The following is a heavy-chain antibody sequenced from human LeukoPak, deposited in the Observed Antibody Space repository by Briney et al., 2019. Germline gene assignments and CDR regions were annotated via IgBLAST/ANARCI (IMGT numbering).Heavy chain of an antibody. V-gene: IGHV3-7*01. J-gene: IGHJ4*02. CDR3: ARGPSSGWFPYYFDS. Sequence: VGSLRLSCAASGFTLSAYWMSWVRQAPGKGLEWVANIKQDASEKYFLDSVKGRFSISRDNAKNSLYLQMNSLRAEDTAVYYCARGPSSGWFPYYFDSWGQGTLVTVSS. CDR2: IKQDASEK. D-gene: IGHD6-19*01. CDR1: GFTLSAYW.